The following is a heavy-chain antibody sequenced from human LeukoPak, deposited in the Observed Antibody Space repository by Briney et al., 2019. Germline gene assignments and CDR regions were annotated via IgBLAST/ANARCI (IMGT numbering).Heavy chain of an antibody. CDR1: GYTFTGYY. Sequence: GASVKVSCKASGYTFTGYYMHWVRQAPGQGLVWMGGIIPIFGTANYAQKFQGRVTITADESTSTAYMELSSLRSEDTAVYYCASAPGCSSTSCYTVGRIWGQGTMVTVSS. D-gene: IGHD2-2*02. J-gene: IGHJ3*02. V-gene: IGHV1-69*13. CDR2: IIPIFGTA. CDR3: ASAPGCSSTSCYTVGRI.